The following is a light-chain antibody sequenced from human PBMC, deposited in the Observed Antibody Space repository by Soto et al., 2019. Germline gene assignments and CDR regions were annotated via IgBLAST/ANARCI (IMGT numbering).Light chain of an antibody. CDR2: AAY. CDR3: QQSYSTTGT. CDR1: QSISSY. Sequence: DIQMTQSPSSLSASVGDRVTITCRASQSISSYLNWYQHKPGKAPKLLIYAAYSLQSGVPSRFSGRGSGTDFTLTISSLQPEDFATYYCQQSYSTTGTFGQGNKVEIK. J-gene: IGKJ1*01. V-gene: IGKV1-39*01.